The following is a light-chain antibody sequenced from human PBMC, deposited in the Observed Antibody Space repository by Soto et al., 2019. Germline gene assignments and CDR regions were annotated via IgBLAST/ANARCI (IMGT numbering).Light chain of an antibody. V-gene: IGKV3-20*01. CDR2: GAS. J-gene: IGKJ3*01. CDR3: QQYGRSPFT. Sequence: EIVLTQSPGTLSLSPGERATLSCRASQSVSSNNFAWYQQRPGQAPRVVIYGASTRATGIPERFSGSGSGTDFTLTISRLEPDDFAVYYCQQYGRSPFTFGPGTKVDIK. CDR1: QSVSSNN.